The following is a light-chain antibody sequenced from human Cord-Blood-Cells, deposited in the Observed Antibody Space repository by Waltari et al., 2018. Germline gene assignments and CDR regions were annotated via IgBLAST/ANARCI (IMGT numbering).Light chain of an antibody. Sequence: QSALTQPASVSGSPGPSITISCTGNRSHVGGYNYVSWYQQHPSKAPNLMIYDVSNRPSGVSNRFSGSKSGNTASLTISGLQAEDEADYYCSSYTSSSTWVFGGGTKLTVL. V-gene: IGLV2-14*03. CDR1: RSHVGGYNY. CDR3: SSYTSSSTWV. J-gene: IGLJ3*02. CDR2: DVS.